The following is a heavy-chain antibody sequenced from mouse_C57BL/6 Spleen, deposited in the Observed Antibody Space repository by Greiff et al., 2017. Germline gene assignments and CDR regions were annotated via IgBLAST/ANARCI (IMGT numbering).Heavy chain of an antibody. J-gene: IGHJ2*01. CDR1: GYTFTDYY. D-gene: IGHD1-1*01. CDR3: ARGYYGSSYVNDY. Sequence: EVQLQQSGPVLVKPGASVKMSCQASGYTFTDYYMNWVKQSHGKSLEWIGVINPYNGGTSYNQKFKGKATLTVDKSSSTAYMELNSLTSEDSAVYYCARGYYGSSYVNDYWGQGTTLTVSS. V-gene: IGHV1-19*01. CDR2: INPYNGGT.